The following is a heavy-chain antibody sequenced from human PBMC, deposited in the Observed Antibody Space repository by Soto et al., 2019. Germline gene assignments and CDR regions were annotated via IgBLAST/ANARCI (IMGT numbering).Heavy chain of an antibody. Sequence: QVQLVQSGAEVKKPGASVKVSCKASGYTFTSYGISWVRQAPGQGLEWMGWISAYNGNTNYAQKLQGRVTMTTDTSPSEAYMELRSLRSEDTAVYYCARALSRDGYKHWGQVSLVRLSS. V-gene: IGHV1-18*01. CDR2: ISAYNGNT. CDR3: ARALSRDGYKH. D-gene: IGHD5-12*01. CDR1: GYTFTSYG. J-gene: IGHJ4*02.